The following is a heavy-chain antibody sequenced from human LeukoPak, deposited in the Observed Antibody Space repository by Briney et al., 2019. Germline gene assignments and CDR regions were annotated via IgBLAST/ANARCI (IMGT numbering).Heavy chain of an antibody. CDR1: GYTFTSYY. Sequence: ASVKVSCKASGYTFTSYYMHWVRQAPGQGLEWMGRINPNSGGTNYAQKFQGRVTMTRDTSISTAYMELSRLRSDDTAVYYCAIDYYDSSGYFNSDYWGQGTLVTASS. CDR3: AIDYYDSSGYFNSDY. CDR2: INPNSGGT. V-gene: IGHV1-2*06. J-gene: IGHJ4*02. D-gene: IGHD3-22*01.